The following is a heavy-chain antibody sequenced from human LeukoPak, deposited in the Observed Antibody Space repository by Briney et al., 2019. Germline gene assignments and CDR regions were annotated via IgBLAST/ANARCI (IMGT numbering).Heavy chain of an antibody. CDR3: AKDKGGILYGDYSLDY. D-gene: IGHD4-17*01. Sequence: PGGSLRLSCAASGFTFDDYAMHWVRQAPGKGLEWVSGISWNSGNIGYADSMKGRFTISRDNAKNSLYLQMNSLRAEDTALYYCAKDKGGILYGDYSLDYWGQGTLVTVSS. CDR1: GFTFDDYA. V-gene: IGHV3-9*01. CDR2: ISWNSGNI. J-gene: IGHJ4*02.